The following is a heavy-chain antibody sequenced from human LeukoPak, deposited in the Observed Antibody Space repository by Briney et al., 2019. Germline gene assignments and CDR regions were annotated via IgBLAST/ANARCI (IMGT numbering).Heavy chain of an antibody. V-gene: IGHV4-59*01. D-gene: IGHD2-15*01. CDR3: ARDCSGASCYDY. CDR1: GGSISSYY. J-gene: IGHJ4*02. CDR2: IYYSGST. Sequence: SETLSLTCAVSGGSISSYYWSWIRQPPGKGLEWIGYIYYSGSTNYNPSLKSRVTISVDTSRNQFSLKLSSVTAAGTAVYYCARDCSGASCYDYWGQGTLVTVSS.